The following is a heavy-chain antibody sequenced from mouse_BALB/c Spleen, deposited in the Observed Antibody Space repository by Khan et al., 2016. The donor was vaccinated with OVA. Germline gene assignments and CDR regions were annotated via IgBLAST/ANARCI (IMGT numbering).Heavy chain of an antibody. CDR1: GFTFSDYY. Sequence: EVELVESGGGLVKPGGSLKLSCAASGFTFSDYYMYWVRQTPEKRLEWVATISDGDSYTYYSDSVKGRFTISRDNAKNNLYLQMSSLKSEDTAMYYCARGGYGTFAYWGQGTLVTVSA. D-gene: IGHD2-14*01. CDR2: ISDGDSYT. CDR3: ARGGYGTFAY. V-gene: IGHV5-4*02. J-gene: IGHJ3*01.